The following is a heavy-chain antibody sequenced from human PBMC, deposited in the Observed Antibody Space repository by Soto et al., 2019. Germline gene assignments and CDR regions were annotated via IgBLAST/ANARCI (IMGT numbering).Heavy chain of an antibody. D-gene: IGHD4-4*01. J-gene: IGHJ5*02. CDR3: ARDCELAYSKAGGWFDH. CDR1: GGSISSGDYY. CDR2: IYYSGSA. Sequence: SETLSLTCTVSGGSISSGDYYWSWIRQPPGKGLEWIGYIYYSGSAYYNPSLKSRVTISVDTSKNQFSLKLSSVTAADTAVYYCARDCELAYSKAGGWFDHWGQGTLVTVSS. V-gene: IGHV4-30-4*01.